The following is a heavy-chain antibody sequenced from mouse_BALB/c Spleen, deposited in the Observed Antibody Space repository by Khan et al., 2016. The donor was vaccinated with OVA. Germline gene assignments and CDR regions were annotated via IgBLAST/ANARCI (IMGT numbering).Heavy chain of an antibody. CDR2: IAPGSGST. J-gene: IGHJ4*01. V-gene: IGHV1S41*01. CDR3: AKENYYGNSCYAMDY. D-gene: IGHD1-1*01. Sequence: DLVKPGASVKLSCKASGYTFTSYWINWIKQRPGQGLEWIGRIAPGSGSTDYNEMFKGKATLTVDTSSSTAYIQLSSLSSEDSAVYFSAKENYYGNSCYAMDYWGQGTSVTVSS. CDR1: GYTFTSYW.